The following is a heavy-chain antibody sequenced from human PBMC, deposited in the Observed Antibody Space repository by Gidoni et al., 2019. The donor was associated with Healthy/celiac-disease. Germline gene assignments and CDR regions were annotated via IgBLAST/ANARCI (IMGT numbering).Heavy chain of an antibody. Sequence: QVQLQQWGAGLLKPSETLSLNSAAYGRSFSGYYLGWIRQPPGKGLEWIGEINHSWSTNYNPSLKSRVTISVDTSKNQFSLKLSSVTAADTAVYYCARGISVVVPAPTRTGMDVWGQGTTVTVSS. J-gene: IGHJ6*02. CDR3: ARGISVVVPAPTRTGMDV. V-gene: IGHV4-34*01. CDR1: GRSFSGYY. CDR2: INHSWST. D-gene: IGHD2-2*01.